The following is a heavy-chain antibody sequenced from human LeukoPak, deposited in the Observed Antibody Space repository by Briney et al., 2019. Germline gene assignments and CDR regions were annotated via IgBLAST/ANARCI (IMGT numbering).Heavy chain of an antibody. V-gene: IGHV4-39*01. CDR1: GGPISSNSHS. CDR2: IYYSGNT. CDR3: ARRIHGSSHVDC. J-gene: IGHJ4*02. Sequence: PETLSLTCTVSGGPISSNSHSWEWIRQPPGKGLEWIANIYYSGNTNYNPSLESRVTISVDASENQFSLKLNSVTAADTAVYYCARRIHGSSHVDCWGQGALVTVSS. D-gene: IGHD6-13*01.